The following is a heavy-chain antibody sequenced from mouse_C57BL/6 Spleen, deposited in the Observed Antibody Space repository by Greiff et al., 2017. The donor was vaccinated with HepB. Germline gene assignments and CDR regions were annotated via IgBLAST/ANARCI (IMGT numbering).Heavy chain of an antibody. D-gene: IGHD1-1*01. CDR3: ARNLLLGAMDY. V-gene: IGHV1-80*01. CDR1: GYAFSSYW. Sequence: QVQLQQSGAELVKPGASVKISCKASGYAFSSYWMNWVKQRPGKGLEWIGQIYPGDGDTNYNGKFKGKATLTADKSSSTAYMQLSSLTSEDSAVYFCARNLLLGAMDYWGQGTSVTVSS. CDR2: IYPGDGDT. J-gene: IGHJ4*01.